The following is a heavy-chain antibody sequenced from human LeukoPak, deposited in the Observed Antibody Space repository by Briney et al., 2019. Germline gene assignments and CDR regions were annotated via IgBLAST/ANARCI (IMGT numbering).Heavy chain of an antibody. V-gene: IGHV2-5*02. D-gene: IGHD6-13*01. CDR1: GFSLSTSGVG. J-gene: IGHJ4*02. CDR2: IYWDDDK. Sequence: SGPTLVKPPQTFTLTCTFSGFSLSTSGVGVGWIRQPPGKALEWLALIYWDDDKRYSPSLKSRLTITKDTSKNQVVLTMTNMDPVDTATYYCAHTVTGRGIPDFDYWGQGTLVTVSS. CDR3: AHTVTGRGIPDFDY.